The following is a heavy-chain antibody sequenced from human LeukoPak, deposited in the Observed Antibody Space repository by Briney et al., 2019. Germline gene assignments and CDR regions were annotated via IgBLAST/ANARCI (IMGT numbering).Heavy chain of an antibody. CDR1: GGSISSYY. Sequence: SETLSLTCTVSGGSISSYYWSWIRQPPGKGLEWIGYIYYSGSTNYNPSLRSRVTISVDTSKNQFSLKLSSVTAADTAVYYCARGPVVVTAVDYWGQGTLVTVSS. J-gene: IGHJ4*02. V-gene: IGHV4-59*01. CDR3: ARGPVVVTAVDY. CDR2: IYYSGST. D-gene: IGHD2-21*02.